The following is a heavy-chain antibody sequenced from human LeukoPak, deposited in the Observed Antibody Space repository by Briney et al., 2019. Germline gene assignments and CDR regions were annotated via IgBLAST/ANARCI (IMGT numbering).Heavy chain of an antibody. CDR3: AKAAHDGSSWYFDY. CDR2: MYYTGST. J-gene: IGHJ4*02. Sequence: SETLSLTCAVSGGSIRGASYFWGWIRQPPGKGLEWIGNMYYTGSTYYNPSLKTRVTISVDTSKNQFSLKLTSVTAADTAVYYCAKAAHDGSSWYFDYWGQGTLVTVSS. CDR1: GGSIRGASYF. D-gene: IGHD6-13*01. V-gene: IGHV4-39*07.